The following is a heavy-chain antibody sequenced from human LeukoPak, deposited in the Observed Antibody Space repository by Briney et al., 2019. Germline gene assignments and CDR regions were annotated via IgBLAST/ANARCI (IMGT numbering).Heavy chain of an antibody. CDR3: AKERALSGYYYYYGMDV. CDR2: ISWNSGSI. J-gene: IGHJ6*02. D-gene: IGHD3-10*01. Sequence: GGSLRLSCTASGFTVSGSYMNWVRQAPGKGLEWVSGISWNSGSIGYADSVKGRFTISRDNAKNSLYLQMNSLRAEDTALYYCAKERALSGYYYYYGMDVWGQGTTVTVSS. CDR1: GFTVSGSY. V-gene: IGHV3-9*01.